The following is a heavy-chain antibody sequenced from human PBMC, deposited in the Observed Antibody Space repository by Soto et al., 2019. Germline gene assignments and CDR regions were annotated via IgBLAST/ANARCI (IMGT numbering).Heavy chain of an antibody. CDR2: ISSDGSTQ. CDR3: AKDLGVAPGGSAWLY. J-gene: IGHJ4*02. Sequence: AGGSLRLSCVASGFAFSTYGMHWVRQAPGNGLEWVAVISSDGSTQYYADSVKGRFTISRDNSKNTLYLQMNSLRAEDTAVYSCAKDLGVAPGGSAWLYWGQGTLVTVSS. CDR1: GFAFSTYG. V-gene: IGHV3-30*18. D-gene: IGHD3-3*01.